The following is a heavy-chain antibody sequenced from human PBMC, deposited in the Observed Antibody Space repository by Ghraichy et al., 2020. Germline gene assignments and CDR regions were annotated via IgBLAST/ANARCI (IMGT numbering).Heavy chain of an antibody. Sequence: SETLSLTCGVSNGSLNGYFWAWIRKSPGKGLEWIGEINHSGFTNSSPSLKSRVTISVDTAKNHFSLKLCSVTDADTAVYYCAKVNLRITMVRAGSSRGDYYDKDVWGQGTTVTVSS. CDR2: INHSGFT. D-gene: IGHD3-10*01. CDR1: NGSLNGYF. J-gene: IGHJ6*02. CDR3: AKVNLRITMVRAGSSRGDYYDKDV. V-gene: IGHV4-34*01.